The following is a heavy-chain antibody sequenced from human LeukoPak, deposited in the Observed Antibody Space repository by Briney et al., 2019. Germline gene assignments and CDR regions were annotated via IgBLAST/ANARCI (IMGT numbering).Heavy chain of an antibody. Sequence: GGSLRLSCAASGFTFSSYGMHWVRQAPGKGLEWVAVISYDGSNKYYADSVKGRFTISRDTSKNTLYLQMNSLRAEDTAVYYCAKYAPPSTLLTRFFDSWGQGTLVTVSS. CDR3: AKYAPPSTLLTRFFDS. D-gene: IGHD2-21*02. J-gene: IGHJ4*02. V-gene: IGHV3-30*18. CDR1: GFTFSSYG. CDR2: ISYDGSNK.